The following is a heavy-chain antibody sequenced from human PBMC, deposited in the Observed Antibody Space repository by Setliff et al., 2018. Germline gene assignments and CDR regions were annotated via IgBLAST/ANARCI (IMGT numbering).Heavy chain of an antibody. CDR3: VRSSAPQVVLAADFDF. J-gene: IGHJ4*02. CDR2: ISAYDGNT. D-gene: IGHD6-19*01. V-gene: IGHV1-18*04. Sequence: ASVKVSCKASGYTFTNYGITWVRQAPGQGLEWMGWISAYDGNTRFAQNIQGRVTMTIDTSATTVYMELQSLRSDDTAVYYCVRSSAPQVVLAADFDFWGQGTPVTVSS. CDR1: GYTFTNYG.